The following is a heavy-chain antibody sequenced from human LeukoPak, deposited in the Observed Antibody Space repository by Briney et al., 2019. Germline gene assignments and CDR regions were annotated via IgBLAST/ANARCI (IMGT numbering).Heavy chain of an antibody. CDR1: GGTFSSYA. CDR3: AVLATFFYGSTLSGRGLYI. D-gene: IGHD3-10*01. J-gene: IGHJ3*02. V-gene: IGHV1-69*13. Sequence: GASVKVSCKASGGTFSSYAISWVRQAPGQGLEWMGGIIPIFGTANYAQKFQGRVTITADSSTDTAYMELTSLRSEDTAIYYCAVLATFFYGSTLSGRGLYILGQGTLLTVSS. CDR2: IIPIFGTA.